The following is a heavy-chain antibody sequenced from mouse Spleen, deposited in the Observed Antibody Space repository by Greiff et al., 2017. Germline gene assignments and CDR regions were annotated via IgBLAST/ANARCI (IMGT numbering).Heavy chain of an antibody. Sequence: QVQLKQPGAELVKPGASVKLSCKASGYTFTSYWMHWVKQRPGQGLEWIGMIHPNSGSTNYNEKFKSKATLTVDKSSSTAYMQLSSLTSEDSAVYYCARDGSSRYFDYWGQGTTLTVSS. CDR2: IHPNSGST. CDR3: ARDGSSRYFDY. J-gene: IGHJ2*01. CDR1: GYTFTSYW. V-gene: IGHV1-64*01. D-gene: IGHD1-1*01.